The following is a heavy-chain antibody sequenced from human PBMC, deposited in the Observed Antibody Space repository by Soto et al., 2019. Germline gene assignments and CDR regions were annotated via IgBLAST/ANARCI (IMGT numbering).Heavy chain of an antibody. CDR1: GYSIASGYY. V-gene: IGHV4-38-2*01. D-gene: IGHD3-3*02. Sequence: SGTLSLTCAVSGYSIASGYYWAWIRQSPGKGLEWIGSIYHAGSVYYNPSLNGRVALSMDTSKNHFSLKLTSVTAADTAVYYCARTFDYSGMDVWGQGTTVTVS. CDR3: ARTFDYSGMDV. J-gene: IGHJ6*02. CDR2: IYHAGSV.